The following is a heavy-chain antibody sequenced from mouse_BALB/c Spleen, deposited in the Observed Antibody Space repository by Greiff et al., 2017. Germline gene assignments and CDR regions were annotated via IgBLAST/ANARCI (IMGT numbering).Heavy chain of an antibody. V-gene: IGHV1-9*01. CDR3: ATKLGLYAMDY. CDR1: GYTFSSYW. Sequence: VQLQESGAELMKPGASVKISCKATGYTFSSYWIEWVKQRPGHGLEWIGEILPGSGSTNYNEKFKGKATFTADTSSNTAYMQLSSLTSEDSAVYYCATKLGLYAMDYWGQGTSVTVSS. J-gene: IGHJ4*01. CDR2: ILPGSGST. D-gene: IGHD4-1*01.